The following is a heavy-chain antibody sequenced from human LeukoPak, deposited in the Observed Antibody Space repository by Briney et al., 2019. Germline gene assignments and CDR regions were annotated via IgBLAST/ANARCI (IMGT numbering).Heavy chain of an antibody. V-gene: IGHV4-61*01. D-gene: IGHD2-2*01. CDR2: IYYSGST. Sequence: SETLSLTCTVSGSSVSSGSYYWSWIRQPPGKGLEWIGYIYYSGSTNYNPSLKSRVTISVDTSKNQFSLKLSSVTAADTAVYYCARVLCSSTSCYDWFDPWGQGTLVTVSS. J-gene: IGHJ5*02. CDR3: ARVLCSSTSCYDWFDP. CDR1: GSSVSSGSYY.